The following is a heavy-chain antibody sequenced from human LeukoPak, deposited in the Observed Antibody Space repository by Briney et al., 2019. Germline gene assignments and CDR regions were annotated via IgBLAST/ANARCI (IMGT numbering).Heavy chain of an antibody. D-gene: IGHD6-19*01. V-gene: IGHV4-34*01. Sequence: PSETLSLTCAVNGGSFGGYYWGWIRQSPGKGLEWIGEINHRGGTTYNPSLKSRVTISTDTSRNQFSLKLRNVTAADTAVYYCASSGWYRGYWGQGTLVTVSS. CDR1: GGSFGGYY. CDR3: ASSGWYRGY. CDR2: INHRGGT. J-gene: IGHJ4*02.